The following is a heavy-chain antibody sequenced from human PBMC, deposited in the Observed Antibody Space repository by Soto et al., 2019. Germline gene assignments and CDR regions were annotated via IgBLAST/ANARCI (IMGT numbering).Heavy chain of an antibody. Sequence: PVTVSCQASGRTFSSYAISWVRQAPGQGLEWMGGIIPIFGTANYAQKFQGRVTITADESTSTAYMELSSLRSEDTAVYYCARGICSDDSSGYYSNDYWGQGTLVTVSS. J-gene: IGHJ4*02. CDR1: GRTFSSYA. D-gene: IGHD3-22*01. V-gene: IGHV1-69*13. CDR3: ARGICSDDSSGYYSNDY. CDR2: IIPIFGTA.